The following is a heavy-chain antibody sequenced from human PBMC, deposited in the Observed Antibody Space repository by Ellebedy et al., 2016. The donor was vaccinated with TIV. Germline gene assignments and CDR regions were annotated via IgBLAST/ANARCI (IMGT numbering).Heavy chain of an antibody. CDR3: ARDMVQGMVSIYVWFDY. CDR2: ISPYTGET. CDR1: GYTFNRYI. D-gene: IGHD2-8*01. J-gene: IGHJ4*02. V-gene: IGHV1-18*01. Sequence: AASVKVSCKTSGYTFNRYIVSWVRQAPGQGLEWMGWISPYTGETNYAQKFQGRITLSTDTSTNTAYMELRSLRSDDTAVYYCARDMVQGMVSIYVWFDYWGQGTLVTVSS.